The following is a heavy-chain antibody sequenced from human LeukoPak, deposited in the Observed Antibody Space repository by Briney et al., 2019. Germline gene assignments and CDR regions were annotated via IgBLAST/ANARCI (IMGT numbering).Heavy chain of an antibody. CDR2: VYTSGGS. CDR3: ARLGSYHDF. D-gene: IGHD1-26*01. Sequence: SETLSLTCTVSGASISHYYWSWIRQTPERGLEWMGHVYTSGGSTYYPSLKTRLTMSIDTSRSQLSLKLTSVTAADTAVYFCARLGSYHDFWGQGALVTVSS. J-gene: IGHJ4*02. V-gene: IGHV4-4*09. CDR1: GASISHYY.